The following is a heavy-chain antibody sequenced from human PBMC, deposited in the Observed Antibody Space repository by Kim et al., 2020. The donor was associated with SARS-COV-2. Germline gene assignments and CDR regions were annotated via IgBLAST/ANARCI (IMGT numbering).Heavy chain of an antibody. CDR2: INHSRST. Sequence: SETLSLTCAVYGGSFSGYYWSWIRQPPGKGLEWIGEINHSRSTNYNPSLKSRVTISVDTSKNQFSLKLSSVTAADTAVYYCARGAVSPLGYCTGGVCYGKYYYYYYMDVWGKGTTVTVSS. D-gene: IGHD2-8*02. CDR1: GGSFSGYY. CDR3: ARGAVSPLGYCTGGVCYGKYYYYYYMDV. V-gene: IGHV4-34*01. J-gene: IGHJ6*03.